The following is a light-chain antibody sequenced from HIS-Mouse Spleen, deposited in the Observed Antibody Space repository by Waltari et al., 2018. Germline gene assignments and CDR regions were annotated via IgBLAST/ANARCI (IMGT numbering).Light chain of an antibody. J-gene: IGKJ1*01. CDR1: QGISSY. CDR3: QQLNSYPPT. Sequence: DIQLTQSPSFLSASVGDRVTITCRASQGISSYLAWYQQKPGKAPKLLIYAASTLQSGVPSRFSGSGSGTEFTLTISSLQPEDFATYYCQQLNSYPPTFGQGT. CDR2: AAS. V-gene: IGKV1-9*01.